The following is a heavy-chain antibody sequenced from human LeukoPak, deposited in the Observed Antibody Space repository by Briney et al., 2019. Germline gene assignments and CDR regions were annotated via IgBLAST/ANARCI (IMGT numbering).Heavy chain of an antibody. J-gene: IGHJ4*02. D-gene: IGHD1-26*01. Sequence: SETLSLTCTVSGGSISSYYWNWIRQPPGKGLEWIGYIYYSGSTNYNPALKSRVTTSVDTSKNQFSLKLSSVTAADTAVYYCARDTDFSGSYLDYWGQGTLVTVSS. CDR1: GGSISSYY. CDR2: IYYSGST. V-gene: IGHV4-59*12. CDR3: ARDTDFSGSYLDY.